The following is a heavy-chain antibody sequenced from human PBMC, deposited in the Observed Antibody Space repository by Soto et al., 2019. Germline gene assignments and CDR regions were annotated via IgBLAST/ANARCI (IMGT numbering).Heavy chain of an antibody. D-gene: IGHD3-16*01. V-gene: IGHV3-7*01. Sequence: EVQLVESGGGLVQPGGSLRLSCAASGFTFSTYWMTWVRRPPGKGLEWVANLDQDGSERYYVDSVRGRFTISRDNAKNSLYLQINSLRAEDTAVYSSVCGGNFFVYWGQGTLVTVSP. CDR3: VCGGNFFVY. CDR2: LDQDGSER. CDR1: GFTFSTYW. J-gene: IGHJ4*02.